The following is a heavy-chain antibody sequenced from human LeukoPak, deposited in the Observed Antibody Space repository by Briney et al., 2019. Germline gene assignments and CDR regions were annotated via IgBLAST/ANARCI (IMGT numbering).Heavy chain of an antibody. Sequence: GGSLRLSCAASGFTFSSSWMTWVRQAPGKGLEWVANIKEDGSEKYYVDSVKGRFTISRDNAANSLYLQMGSLRGEDTAVYYCVRSYDYWGQGTLVAVSS. CDR3: VRSYDY. CDR2: IKEDGSEK. J-gene: IGHJ4*02. CDR1: GFTFSSSW. V-gene: IGHV3-7*05.